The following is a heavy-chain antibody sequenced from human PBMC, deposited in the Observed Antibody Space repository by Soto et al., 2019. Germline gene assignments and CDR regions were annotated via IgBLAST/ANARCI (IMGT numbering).Heavy chain of an antibody. Sequence: ASVKVSCKASGYTFTSYYMHWVRQAPGQGLEWMGIINPSGGSTSYAQKFQGRVTMTRDTSTSKVYMGLSSLRYEDTDVYYCATPSADTDYYYYGMDVWGQGTTVTVSS. CDR1: GYTFTSYY. D-gene: IGHD5-18*01. J-gene: IGHJ6*02. CDR3: ATPSADTDYYYYGMDV. V-gene: IGHV1-46*01. CDR2: INPSGGST.